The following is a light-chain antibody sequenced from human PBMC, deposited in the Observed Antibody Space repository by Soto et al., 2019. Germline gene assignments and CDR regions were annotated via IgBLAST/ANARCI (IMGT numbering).Light chain of an antibody. CDR2: DAS. CDR1: QSITTW. J-gene: IGKJ1*01. V-gene: IGKV1-5*01. CDR3: QQYSSYWT. Sequence: DIQMTQSPSTLSASVGDRVTITCRASQSITTWLAWYQQKPGKAPKLLIYDASKLEIGVPSGFSGSGSGTEFTLTISSLQPDDFASYYCQQYSSYWTFGQGTKVDIK.